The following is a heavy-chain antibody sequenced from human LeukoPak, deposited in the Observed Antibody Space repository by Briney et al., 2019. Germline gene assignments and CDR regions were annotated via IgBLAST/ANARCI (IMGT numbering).Heavy chain of an antibody. J-gene: IGHJ4*02. CDR2: INHSGRT. CDR3: ARLGVRVVPAAVFDY. D-gene: IGHD2-2*01. Sequence: SETLSLTCAVYGGSFSGYYWSWIRQPPGKGREWIGEINHSGRTNYNPSLKSRVTISVDTSKNQISLKLSSVTAADTAVYYCARLGVRVVPAAVFDYWGQGTVVTVS. CDR1: GGSFSGYY. V-gene: IGHV4-34*01.